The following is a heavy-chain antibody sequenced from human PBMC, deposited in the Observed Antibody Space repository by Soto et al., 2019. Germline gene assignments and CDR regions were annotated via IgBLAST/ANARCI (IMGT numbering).Heavy chain of an antibody. CDR3: AKDSHYDILTGYDY. J-gene: IGHJ4*02. D-gene: IGHD3-9*01. CDR2: ISWNSGSI. V-gene: IGHV3-9*01. CDR1: GFTFDDYA. Sequence: DVQLVESGGGLVQPGRSLRLSCAASGFTFDDYAMHWVRQAPGKGLEWVSGISWNSGSIGYADSVKGRFTISRDNAKNSLYLQMNSLRAEDTALYYCAKDSHYDILTGYDYWGQGTLVTVSS.